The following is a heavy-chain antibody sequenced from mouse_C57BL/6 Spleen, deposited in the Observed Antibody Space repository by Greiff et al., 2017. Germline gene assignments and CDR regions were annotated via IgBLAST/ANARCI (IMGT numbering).Heavy chain of an antibody. CDR2: ISYDGSN. V-gene: IGHV3-6*01. CDR3: ATLGSDGYPYAMDY. CDR1: GYSITSGYY. J-gene: IGHJ4*01. Sequence: EVKLVESGPGLVKPSQSLSLTCSVTGYSITSGYYWNWIRQFPGNKLEWMGYISYDGSNNYNPSLKNRISITRDPSKNQFFLKLNSVTTEDTATYYCATLGSDGYPYAMDYWGQGTSVTVSS. D-gene: IGHD2-3*01.